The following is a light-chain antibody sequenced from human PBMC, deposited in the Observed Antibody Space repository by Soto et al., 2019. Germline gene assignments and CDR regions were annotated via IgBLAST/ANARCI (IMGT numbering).Light chain of an antibody. CDR2: DAS. J-gene: IGKJ1*01. Sequence: DIQITQYPSTLSASVGDRVTITCRASQSISSWLAWYQQKPGKAPKLLIYDASSLESGVPSRFSGSGSGTEFTLTISSXQPDDFATYDCQQYNSYSRTFGQGTKVDTK. V-gene: IGKV1-5*01. CDR1: QSISSW. CDR3: QQYNSYSRT.